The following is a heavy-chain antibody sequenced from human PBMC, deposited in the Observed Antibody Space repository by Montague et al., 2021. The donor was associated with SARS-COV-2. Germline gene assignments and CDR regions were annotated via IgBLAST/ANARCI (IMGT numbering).Heavy chain of an antibody. CDR2: IYYSGST. Sequence: TLSLTCTVSGGSISSGGYYWSWIRQHPGKGLEWIGYIYYSGSTYYNPSLKSRVTISVDTSKNQFSLKLSSVTAADTAVYYCARAGRGCVVLINGFDVWGQGTMVTVSS. CDR3: ARAGRGCVVLINGFDV. J-gene: IGHJ3*01. D-gene: IGHD2-2*01. V-gene: IGHV4-31*03. CDR1: GGSISSGGYY.